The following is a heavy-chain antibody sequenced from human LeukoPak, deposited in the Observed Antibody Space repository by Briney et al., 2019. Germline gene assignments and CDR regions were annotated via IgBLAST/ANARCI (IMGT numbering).Heavy chain of an antibody. V-gene: IGHV5-51*01. J-gene: IGHJ4*02. CDR2: IYPGDSDT. D-gene: IGHD6-13*01. CDR1: GYSFTSYW. CDR3: VARTVYSSSWYNMGY. Sequence: KPGESLKISCKGSGYSFTSYWIGWVRQMPGKGLEWMGIIYPGDSDTRYSPSFQGQVTISADKSISTAYLQWSSLKASDTAMYYCVARTVYSSSWYNMGYWGQGTLVTVSS.